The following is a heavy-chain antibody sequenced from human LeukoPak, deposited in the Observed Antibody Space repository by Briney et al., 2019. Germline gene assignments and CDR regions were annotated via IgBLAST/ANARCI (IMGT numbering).Heavy chain of an antibody. CDR3: ARRCCSGGSGYLLAFDY. Sequence: SETLSLTCAVYGGSFSGYYWSWIRQPPGKGLEWIGEINHSGSTNYNPSLKSRVTISVDTSKNQFSLKLSSVTAADTAVYYCARRCCSGGSGYLLAFDYWGQGTLVTVSS. D-gene: IGHD2-15*01. CDR2: INHSGST. CDR1: GGSFSGYY. V-gene: IGHV4-34*01. J-gene: IGHJ4*02.